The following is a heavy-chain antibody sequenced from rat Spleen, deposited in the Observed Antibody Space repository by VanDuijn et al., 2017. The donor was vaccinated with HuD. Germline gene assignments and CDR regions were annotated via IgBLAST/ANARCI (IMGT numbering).Heavy chain of an antibody. J-gene: IGHJ2*01. CDR1: GFTFSDYG. Sequence: EVQLVESGGGLVQPGRSLRLSCAASGFTFSDYGMAWVRQTPTKGLEWVASISTGGGNTYYRDSVKGRFTISRDNAKSSLYLQMDSLRSEDTATYYCTTDSRLYSSYVDYWGQGVMVTVSS. D-gene: IGHD1-8*01. CDR2: ISTGGGNT. CDR3: TTDSRLYSSYVDY. V-gene: IGHV5S23*01.